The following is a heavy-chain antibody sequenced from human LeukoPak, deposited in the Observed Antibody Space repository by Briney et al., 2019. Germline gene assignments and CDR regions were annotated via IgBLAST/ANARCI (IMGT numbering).Heavy chain of an antibody. J-gene: IGHJ4*02. D-gene: IGHD2/OR15-2a*01. CDR3: AKVTLSNSWDVHFDY. CDR1: GFTFSDYA. Sequence: SGGSLRLSCAASGFTFSDYAMSWVRQAPGEGLEWVSSISDNAGAIHYADSVKGRFTISRDNSKNTLYLQMNSLRAEDTAVYYCAKVTLSNSWDVHFDYWGQGTLVTVSS. CDR2: ISDNAGAI. V-gene: IGHV3-23*01.